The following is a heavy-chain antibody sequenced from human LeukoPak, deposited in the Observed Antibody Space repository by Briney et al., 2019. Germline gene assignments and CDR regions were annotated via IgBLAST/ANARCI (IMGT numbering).Heavy chain of an antibody. Sequence: SVKVSCKASGGTFSSYAISWVRQAPGQGLEWMGRIIPILGIANYAQKFQGRVTITADKSTSTAYMELSSLRSEDTAVYYCAREGGGAVAGTINPFDYWGQGTLVTVSS. J-gene: IGHJ4*02. CDR2: IIPILGIA. CDR3: AREGGGAVAGTINPFDY. D-gene: IGHD6-19*01. V-gene: IGHV1-69*04. CDR1: GGTFSSYA.